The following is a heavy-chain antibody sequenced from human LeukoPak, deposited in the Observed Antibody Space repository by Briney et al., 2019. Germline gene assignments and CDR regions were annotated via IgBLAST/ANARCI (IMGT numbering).Heavy chain of an antibody. Sequence: GGSLRLSCAASGFTFSAYWMNWVRQAPGKGLVWVSRINTDGSSTSYADSVKGRFTISRDNAKNTLYLQMNSLRAEDTAVYYCARDLADTKDMDVWGKGTTVTVSS. J-gene: IGHJ6*03. D-gene: IGHD2-2*01. CDR2: INTDGSST. CDR3: ARDLADTKDMDV. CDR1: GFTFSAYW. V-gene: IGHV3-74*01.